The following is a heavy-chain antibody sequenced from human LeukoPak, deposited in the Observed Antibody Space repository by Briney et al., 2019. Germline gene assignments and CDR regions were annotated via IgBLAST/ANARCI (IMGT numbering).Heavy chain of an antibody. CDR1: GFTFSSYA. Sequence: GGSLRLSCAASGFTFSSYAMYWVRQAPGKGLEWVSGISWDSSSVAYADSVKGRFTISRDNAKNSLYLQMNSLRAEDMALYYCAKDVGGPLADAFDIWGQGTMVTVSS. J-gene: IGHJ3*02. V-gene: IGHV3-9*03. CDR2: ISWDSSSV. CDR3: AKDVGGPLADAFDI. D-gene: IGHD2-15*01.